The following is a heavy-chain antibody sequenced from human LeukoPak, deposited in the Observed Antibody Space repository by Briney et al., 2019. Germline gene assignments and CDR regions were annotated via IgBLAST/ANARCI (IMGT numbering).Heavy chain of an antibody. D-gene: IGHD6-19*01. CDR2: ISGYNGHT. CDR3: AREEYSSGWYLDY. CDR1: GYTYTNYG. Sequence: ASVKVSCKASGYTYTNYGISWVRQAPGQGLEWMGWISGYNGHTNYAQKLQGRVTMTTHTSTSTAYMELRSLRSDDTAVYYCAREEYSSGWYLDYWGQGTLVTVSS. V-gene: IGHV1-18*01. J-gene: IGHJ4*02.